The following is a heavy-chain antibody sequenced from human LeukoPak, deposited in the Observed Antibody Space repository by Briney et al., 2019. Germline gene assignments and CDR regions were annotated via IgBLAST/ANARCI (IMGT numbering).Heavy chain of an antibody. D-gene: IGHD3-3*01. Sequence: PGGSLRLSCAASGFTFSSYAMSWVRQAPGKGLEWVSAISGSGGSTYYADSVKGRFTISRDNSKNTLYLQMNSLRAEDTAVYYCARDPNYDFWSGVTLDYWGQGTLVTVSS. J-gene: IGHJ4*02. CDR1: GFTFSSYA. CDR3: ARDPNYDFWSGVTLDY. CDR2: ISGSGGST. V-gene: IGHV3-23*01.